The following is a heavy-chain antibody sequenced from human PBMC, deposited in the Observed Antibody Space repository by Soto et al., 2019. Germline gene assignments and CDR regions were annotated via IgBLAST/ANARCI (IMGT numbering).Heavy chain of an antibody. Sequence: GGTLRLSWAAYGFTFSRYGMHWVRPAPGQGMEWVAVIWYDGSNKYYADSVKGRFTISRDNSKNTLSLQMNSLRAEDTAVYYCASPRAAGYYYYGMDVWGQGTTVTVAS. D-gene: IGHD6-25*01. CDR1: GFTFSRYG. CDR2: IWYDGSNK. CDR3: ASPRAAGYYYYGMDV. V-gene: IGHV3-33*01. J-gene: IGHJ6*02.